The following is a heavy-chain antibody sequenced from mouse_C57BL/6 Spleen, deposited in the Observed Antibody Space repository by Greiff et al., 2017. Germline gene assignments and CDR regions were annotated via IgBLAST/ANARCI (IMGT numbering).Heavy chain of an antibody. CDR2: INPSSGYT. D-gene: IGHD1-1*01. Sequence: QVQLQQSGAELAKPGASVQLSCKASGYTFTSYWMHWVKQRPGQGLEWIGYINPSSGYTKYNQKFKDKATLTADKSSSTAYMQLSSLTYEDSAVYYCASPGITTVVATGYFDDWGQGTTLTVSS. J-gene: IGHJ2*01. CDR3: ASPGITTVVATGYFDD. CDR1: GYTFTSYW. V-gene: IGHV1-7*01.